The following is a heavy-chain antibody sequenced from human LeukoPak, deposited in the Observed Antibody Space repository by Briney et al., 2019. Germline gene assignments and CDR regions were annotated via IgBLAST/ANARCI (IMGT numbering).Heavy chain of an antibody. D-gene: IGHD3-9*01. J-gene: IGHJ4*02. Sequence: GGSLRLSCVASGFTFSTYWMSWVRQAPGKGLEWVANIKQDGTETYYEHSVKGRFTISRDNAKNSLYLQMNSLRADDTAVYYCASGHFDWLCDYWGQGTLVTVSS. CDR2: IKQDGTET. CDR3: ASGHFDWLCDY. CDR1: GFTFSTYW. V-gene: IGHV3-7*01.